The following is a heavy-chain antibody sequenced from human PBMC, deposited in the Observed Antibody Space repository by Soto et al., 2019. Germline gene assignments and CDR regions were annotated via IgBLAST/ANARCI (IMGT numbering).Heavy chain of an antibody. CDR1: GFTFSSYA. D-gene: IGHD6-13*01. V-gene: IGHV3-23*01. Sequence: EVQLLESGGGLVQPGGSLRLSCAASGFTFSSYAMSWVRQAPGKGLEWVSAISGSGGSTYYADSVKGRFTISRDNSKNTLYLQMNSLRAEDTAVYYCAKDQENWGSSSWYLVYFDYWGQGTLVTVSS. CDR2: ISGSGGST. J-gene: IGHJ4*02. CDR3: AKDQENWGSSSWYLVYFDY.